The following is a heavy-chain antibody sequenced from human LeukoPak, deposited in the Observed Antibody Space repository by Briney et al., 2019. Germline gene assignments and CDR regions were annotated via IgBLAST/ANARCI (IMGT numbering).Heavy chain of an antibody. CDR2: INHSGST. Sequence: SETLSLTCAVYGGSFSGYYWSWIRQPPGKGLEWIGEINHSGSTNYNPSLKSRVTISVDTSKNQFSLKLSSVTAADTAVYYCAKGPPVGYCSSTSCRDPKRSAFDIWGQGTMVTVSS. CDR3: AKGPPVGYCSSTSCRDPKRSAFDI. D-gene: IGHD2-2*01. J-gene: IGHJ3*02. CDR1: GGSFSGYY. V-gene: IGHV4-34*01.